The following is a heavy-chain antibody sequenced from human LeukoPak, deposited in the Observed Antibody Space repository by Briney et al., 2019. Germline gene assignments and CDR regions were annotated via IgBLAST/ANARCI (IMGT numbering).Heavy chain of an antibody. Sequence: GALRLSCAASGFTFSSYWMHWVRQAPGKGLLWVSRINSDGSSTSYADSVKGRFTISRDNAKNTLYLQMNSLRAEDTAVYYCAKFRNNWNYAGNFDHWGQGTLVTVSS. CDR2: INSDGSST. J-gene: IGHJ4*02. CDR1: GFTFSSYW. D-gene: IGHD1-7*01. V-gene: IGHV3-74*01. CDR3: AKFRNNWNYAGNFDH.